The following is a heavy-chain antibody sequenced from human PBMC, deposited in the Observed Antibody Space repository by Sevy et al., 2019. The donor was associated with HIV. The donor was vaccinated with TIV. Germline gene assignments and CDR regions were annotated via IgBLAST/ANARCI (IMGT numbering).Heavy chain of an antibody. CDR2: ISSASSYI. CDR3: ARGDYYGSLYYFDY. D-gene: IGHD3-10*01. Sequence: GGSLRLSCAASGFTFNYHFMNWVRQVPGKGLEWVSYISSASSYINYLDSVKGRFTISRDNAKNLVFLEMNNLRPEDTAVYFCARGDYYGSLYYFDYWGQGTLVTVSS. J-gene: IGHJ4*02. CDR1: GFTFNYHF. V-gene: IGHV3-21*01.